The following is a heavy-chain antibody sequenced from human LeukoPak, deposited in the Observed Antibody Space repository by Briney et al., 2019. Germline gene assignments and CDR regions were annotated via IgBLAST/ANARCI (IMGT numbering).Heavy chain of an antibody. V-gene: IGHV1-46*01. CDR1: GYTFTSYY. Sequence: ASVKVSCKASGYTFTSYYTHWVRQAPGQGLEWMGIINPSGGSTSYAQKFQGRVTMTRNTSISTAYMELSSLRSEDTAVYYCARGPYYYDSSGYWGFDPWGQGTLVTVSS. D-gene: IGHD3-22*01. CDR3: ARGPYYYDSSGYWGFDP. CDR2: INPSGGST. J-gene: IGHJ5*02.